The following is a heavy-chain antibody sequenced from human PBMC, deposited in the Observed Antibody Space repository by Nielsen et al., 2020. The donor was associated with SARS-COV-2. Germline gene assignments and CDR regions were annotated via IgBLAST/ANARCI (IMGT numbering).Heavy chain of an antibody. CDR3: ARVLSYTFDI. J-gene: IGHJ3*02. CDR1: GFTLSSYS. CDR2: ISSSSSYI. V-gene: IGHV3-21*01. D-gene: IGHD3-3*01. Sequence: LKISCAASGFTLSSYSMNWVRQAPGKGLEWVSSISSSSSYIYYADSVKGRFTISRDNAKNSLYLQMNSLRAEDTAVYYCARVLSYTFDIWGQGTMVTVSS.